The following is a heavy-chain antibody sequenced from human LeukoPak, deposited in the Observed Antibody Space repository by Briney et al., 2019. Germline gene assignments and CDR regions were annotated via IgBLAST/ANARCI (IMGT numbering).Heavy chain of an antibody. D-gene: IGHD3-10*01. J-gene: IGHJ6*03. CDR2: INHSGST. CDR3: ARSPKLWFGELHYYYYYMDV. CDR1: GGSFSGYY. V-gene: IGHV4-34*01. Sequence: SETLSLTCAVYGGSFSGYYWSWIRQPPGKGLEWIGEINHSGSTNYNPSLKSRVTISVDTSKNQFSLKLSSVTAADTAVYYCARSPKLWFGELHYYYYYMDVWGKGTTVTVSS.